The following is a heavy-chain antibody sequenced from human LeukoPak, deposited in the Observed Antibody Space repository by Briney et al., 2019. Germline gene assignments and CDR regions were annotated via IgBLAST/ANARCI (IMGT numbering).Heavy chain of an antibody. Sequence: SVKVSCKASGGTFSSYAISWVRQAPGQGLEWMGRIIPIFGIANYAQKFQGRVTITADKSTSTAYMELSSLRSEDTAVYYCARVGRYSGLPNWFDPWGQGTLVTVSS. J-gene: IGHJ5*02. CDR1: GGTFSSYA. CDR2: IIPIFGIA. D-gene: IGHD2-15*01. CDR3: ARVGRYSGLPNWFDP. V-gene: IGHV1-69*04.